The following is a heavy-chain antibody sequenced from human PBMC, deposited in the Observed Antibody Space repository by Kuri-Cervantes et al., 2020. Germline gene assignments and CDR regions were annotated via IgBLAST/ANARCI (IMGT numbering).Heavy chain of an antibody. J-gene: IGHJ4*02. V-gene: IGHV3-49*04. CDR2: IRSKAYGGTT. Sequence: GGSLRLSCAASGFTFSNYWMTWVRQAPGKGLEWVGFIRSKAYGGTTEYAASVKGRFTISRDDSRSIAYLQMNSLKTEDTAVYYCTRGYYDYVWGSYRPLYFDYWGQGTLVTVSS. CDR1: GFTFSNYW. CDR3: TRGYYDYVWGSYRPLYFDY. D-gene: IGHD3-16*02.